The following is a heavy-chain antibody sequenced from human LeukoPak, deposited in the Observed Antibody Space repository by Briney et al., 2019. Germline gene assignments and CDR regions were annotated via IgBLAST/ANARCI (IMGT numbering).Heavy chain of an antibody. CDR2: INHSGYT. V-gene: IGHV4-34*10. Sequence: SETLSLTCAVSGVSFDDYYWDWVRQTPGKGLQWIGEINHSGYTNDRPSLKSRGNLSIDTSRKEFSVNLRSVSVADAGLYYCTRLSTGHDYWGQGTLVTVSS. CDR1: GVSFDDYY. J-gene: IGHJ4*02. D-gene: IGHD4-17*01. CDR3: TRLSTGHDY.